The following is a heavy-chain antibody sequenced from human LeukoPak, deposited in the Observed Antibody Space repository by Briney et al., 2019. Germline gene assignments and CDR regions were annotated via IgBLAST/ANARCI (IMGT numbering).Heavy chain of an antibody. CDR3: ARGPPRGKYYYMDV. CDR1: GYTFTSYD. CDR2: MNPNSGNT. V-gene: IGHV1-8*01. J-gene: IGHJ6*03. D-gene: IGHD1-1*01. Sequence: ASVKVSCKASGYTFTSYDINWVRQATGQGLEWMGWMNPNSGNTGYAQKFQGRVTMTRNTSISTAYIELSGLRSEDTAVYYCARGPPRGKYYYMDVWGKGTTVTVSS.